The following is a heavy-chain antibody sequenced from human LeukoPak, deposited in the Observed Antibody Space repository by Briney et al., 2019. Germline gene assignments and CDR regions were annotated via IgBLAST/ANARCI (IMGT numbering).Heavy chain of an antibody. J-gene: IGHJ6*03. D-gene: IGHD2-21*02. CDR3: ARDVGVEVVTASWRPPDYYYYMDV. CDR1: GFTFSSYS. V-gene: IGHV3-48*04. CDR2: ISSSSSTI. Sequence: PGGSLRLSCAASGFTFSSYSMNWVRQAPGKGLEWVSYISSSSSTIYYADSVKGRFIISRDNAKNSLYLQMNSLRAEDTAVYYCARDVGVEVVTASWRPPDYYYYMDVWGKGTTVTVSS.